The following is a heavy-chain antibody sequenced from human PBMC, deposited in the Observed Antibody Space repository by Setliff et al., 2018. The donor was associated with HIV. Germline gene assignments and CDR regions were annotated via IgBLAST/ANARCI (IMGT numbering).Heavy chain of an antibody. J-gene: IGHJ3*01. CDR2: IQSKADGGTR. CDR1: GFTFVNVW. V-gene: IGHV3-15*01. Sequence: GGSLRLSCAASGFTFVNVWMSWVRQAPGKGLEWVGRIQSKADGGTRDYAAPVKGRFTISRDDSKNTLYLQMNSLKTEDTAVYYCAKDLLFSSSPTYDSFDVWGQGTMVTVSS. D-gene: IGHD3-22*01. CDR3: AKDLLFSSSPTYDSFDV.